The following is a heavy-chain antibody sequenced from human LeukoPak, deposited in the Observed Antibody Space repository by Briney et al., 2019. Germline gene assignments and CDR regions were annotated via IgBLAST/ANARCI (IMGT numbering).Heavy chain of an antibody. D-gene: IGHD6-13*01. V-gene: IGHV3-21*01. CDR1: GFTFSSYS. Sequence: GGSLRLSCAASGFTFSSYSMNWVRQAPGKGLEWVSCISSSSSYIYYADSVKGRFTISRDNAKNSLYLQMNSLRAEDTAVYYCAREVSAWYSSSWYPDYWGQGTLVTVSS. CDR3: AREVSAWYSSSWYPDY. J-gene: IGHJ4*02. CDR2: ISSSSSYI.